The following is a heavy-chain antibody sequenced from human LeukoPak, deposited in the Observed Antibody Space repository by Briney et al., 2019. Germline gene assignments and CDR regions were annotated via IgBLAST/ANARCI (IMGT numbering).Heavy chain of an antibody. Sequence: SETLSLTCTVSGGSISSGGYYWSWVRQHPGRGLEWIGYIYYSGSTYCNPSLKSRVTISVDTSKNQFSLKLSSVTAADTAVYYCARGGYYFDYWGQGTLVTVSS. CDR1: GGSISSGGYY. CDR2: IYYSGST. V-gene: IGHV4-31*03. CDR3: ARGGYYFDY. J-gene: IGHJ4*02.